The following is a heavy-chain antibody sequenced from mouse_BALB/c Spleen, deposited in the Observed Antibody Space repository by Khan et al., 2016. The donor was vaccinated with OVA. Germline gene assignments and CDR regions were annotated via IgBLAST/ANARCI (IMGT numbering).Heavy chain of an antibody. V-gene: IGHV1S56*01. CDR2: IYPGNVNT. J-gene: IGHJ3*01. D-gene: IGHD2-1*01. CDR3: AREGYYGNYRAWFAY. CDR1: GYTFTNYY. Sequence: QVQLKQSGPELVKPRASVRISCKAFGYTFTNYYVHWVKQRPGQGLEWIGWIYPGNVNTNYNEKFKGKATLTADKSSSTAYMQLSSLTSEDSAVYFCAREGYYGNYRAWFAYWGQGTLVTVSA.